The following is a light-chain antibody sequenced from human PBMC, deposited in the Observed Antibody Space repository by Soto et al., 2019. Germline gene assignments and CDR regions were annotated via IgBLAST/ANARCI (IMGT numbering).Light chain of an antibody. CDR3: AVWDSSLNGVA. CDR1: NSNMGRNY. J-gene: IGLJ2*01. V-gene: IGLV1-47*01. CDR2: RND. Sequence: QSVLTQTPSASGTPGQRATISCSGSNSNMGRNYVYWYQQVPGTAPKLLMYRNDVRPSGVPDRITGSKSGTSASLAISGLRSEDEADYYCAVWDSSLNGVAFGGGTKLTVL.